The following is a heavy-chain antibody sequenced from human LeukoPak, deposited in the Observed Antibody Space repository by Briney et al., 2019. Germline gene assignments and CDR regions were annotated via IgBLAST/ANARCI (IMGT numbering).Heavy chain of an antibody. CDR3: ARDVTVGHIFFDN. CDR1: GFTVSSNY. D-gene: IGHD3-9*01. CDR2: IDTGGST. J-gene: IGHJ4*02. V-gene: IGHV3-53*01. Sequence: QPGGSLRLSCAASGFTVSSNYMSWVRQAPGRGLEWVSLIDTGGSTYYADSVRGRFTISRDNSKNTLYLQMNSLRAEDTAVYYCARDVTVGHIFFDNWGQGTLVTVSS.